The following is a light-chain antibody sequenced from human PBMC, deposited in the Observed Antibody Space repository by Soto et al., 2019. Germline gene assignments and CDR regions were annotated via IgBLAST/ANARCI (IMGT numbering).Light chain of an antibody. V-gene: IGKV1-5*03. CDR1: QSISSW. Sequence: DIQMNQSPSTLSASVGDRVTIICRASQSISSWLAWYQQKPGKAPKLLIYKASSLESGVPSRFSGSGSGTEFTLTISSLQPDDFATYYCQQYNSWTFGQGTKVDIK. CDR3: QQYNSWT. J-gene: IGKJ1*01. CDR2: KAS.